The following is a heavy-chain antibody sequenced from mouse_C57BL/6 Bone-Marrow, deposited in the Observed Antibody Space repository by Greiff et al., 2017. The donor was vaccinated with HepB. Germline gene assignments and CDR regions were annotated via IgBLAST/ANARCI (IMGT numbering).Heavy chain of an antibody. Sequence: VQLQQSGAELARPGASVKLSCKASGYTFTSYGISWVKQRTGQGLEWIGEIYPRSGNTYYNEKFKGKATLTADKSSSTAYMELRSLTSEDSAVYFCARTPFITTVVAKAYWGQGTLVTVSA. V-gene: IGHV1-81*01. D-gene: IGHD1-1*01. CDR2: IYPRSGNT. CDR1: GYTFTSYG. J-gene: IGHJ3*01. CDR3: ARTPFITTVVAKAY.